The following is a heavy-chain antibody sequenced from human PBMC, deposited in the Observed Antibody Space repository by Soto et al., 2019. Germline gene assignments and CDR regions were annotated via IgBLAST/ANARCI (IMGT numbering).Heavy chain of an antibody. V-gene: IGHV3-23*01. CDR2: ITGSGENT. D-gene: IGHD1-26*01. Sequence: GKGLEWVSGITGSGENTYYADSVKGRFTISRDNSKNTLYVQLNSLRVEDTAIYYCAKVSLGATTIANCYYYGMDVWAQGPMVTVSS. CDR3: AKVSLGATTIANCYYYGMDV. J-gene: IGHJ6*01.